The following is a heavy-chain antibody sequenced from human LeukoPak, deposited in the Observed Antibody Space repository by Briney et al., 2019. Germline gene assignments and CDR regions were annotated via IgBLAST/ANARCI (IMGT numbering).Heavy chain of an antibody. V-gene: IGHV3-21*01. D-gene: IGHD3-3*01. Sequence: GGSLRLSCAASGFTFSSYSMNWVRQAPGKGLEWVSSISSSSSYIYYADSVKGRFTISRDNAKNSLYLQMNSLRAEDTAVYYCARGSASGITIFGVVNFDYWGQGTLVTVSS. CDR3: ARGSASGITIFGVVNFDY. CDR2: ISSSSSYI. CDR1: GFTFSSYS. J-gene: IGHJ4*02.